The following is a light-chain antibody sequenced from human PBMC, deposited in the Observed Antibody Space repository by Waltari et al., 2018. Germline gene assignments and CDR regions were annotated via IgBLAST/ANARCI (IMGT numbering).Light chain of an antibody. J-gene: IGKJ2*01. CDR3: QQYGSSVMYT. CDR2: GAS. Sequence: RASQSLTRKYLAWYQQKPGQAPRLLIYGASSRAAGIPDRFSGSGSGTDFTLTISRLEPEDFAVYYCQQYGSSVMYTFGQGTKLEIK. CDR1: QSLTRKY. V-gene: IGKV3-20*01.